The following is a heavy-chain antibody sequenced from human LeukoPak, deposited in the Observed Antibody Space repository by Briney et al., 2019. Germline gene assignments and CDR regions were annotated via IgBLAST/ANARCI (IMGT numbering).Heavy chain of an antibody. CDR3: ARSNGSNSYFIDY. V-gene: IGHV3-33*03. J-gene: IGHJ4*02. Sequence: GGSLRLSCAASGFTFSSYGMHWVRQAPGTGLEWVAMIFHDGATIHYSDSIKGRFTTSRDNSNNILSLQMVSLRADDAGVYYCARSNGSNSYFIDYWGQGTLVTVSS. CDR1: GFTFSSYG. D-gene: IGHD4/OR15-4a*01. CDR2: IFHDGATI.